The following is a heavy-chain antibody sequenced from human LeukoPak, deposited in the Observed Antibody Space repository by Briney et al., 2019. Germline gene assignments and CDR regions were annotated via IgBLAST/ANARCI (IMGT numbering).Heavy chain of an antibody. CDR2: INPNSGNG. J-gene: IGHJ6*03. CDR3: ARALAWGGSSYSYYYMDV. V-gene: IGHV1-8*01. D-gene: IGHD1-26*01. CDR1: GYTFSDYD. Sequence: ASVTVSFKASGYTFSDYDINWVRQAPGQGLEWMGWINPNSGNGGYAQKFQGRGTITRNTSISTAYMELSSLRSEDTAVYYCARALAWGGSSYSYYYMDVWDKGTTVAVSS.